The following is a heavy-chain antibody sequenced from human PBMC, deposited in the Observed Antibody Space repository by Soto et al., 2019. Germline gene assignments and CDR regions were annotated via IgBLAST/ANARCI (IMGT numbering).Heavy chain of an antibody. CDR1: GGSISSNSYY. D-gene: IGHD6-19*01. V-gene: IGHV4-39*01. CDR2: IYYSGTT. Sequence: SETLSLTCTVSGGSISSNSYYWGWIRQPPGKGLEWIGSIYYSGTTYYNPSLKSRVTISVDTSKNQFSLKLSAVTAADTAVYYCAKGLAVAGSYYYYGMDVWGQGTTVT. CDR3: AKGLAVAGSYYYYGMDV. J-gene: IGHJ6*02.